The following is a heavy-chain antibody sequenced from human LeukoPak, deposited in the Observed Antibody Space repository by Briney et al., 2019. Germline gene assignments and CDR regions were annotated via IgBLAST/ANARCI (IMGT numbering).Heavy chain of an antibody. CDR1: VYTFTSYG. CDR2: ISAYNGNT. CDR3: ARDLLYFDWLAY. Sequence: ASVKVSCKASVYTFTSYGISWVRQAPGQGLEWMGWISAYNGNTNYAQKLQGRVTMTTDTSTSTAYMELRSLRSDDTAVYYCARDLLYFDWLAYWGQGTLVTVSS. D-gene: IGHD3-9*01. V-gene: IGHV1-18*01. J-gene: IGHJ4*02.